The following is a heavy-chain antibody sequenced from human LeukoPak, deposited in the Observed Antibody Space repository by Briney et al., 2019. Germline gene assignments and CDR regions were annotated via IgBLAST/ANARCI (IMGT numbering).Heavy chain of an antibody. CDR1: GGSFSDYY. CDR2: IHHSGST. Sequence: PSETLSLTCAVYGGSFSDYYWSWIRQPPGKGLEWIGEIHHSGSTNYNPSLESQVTISVDSSKNQFSLKLNSVTAADTAVYYCARGNGTFDYWGQRTLVTVSS. D-gene: IGHD1-1*01. J-gene: IGHJ4*02. V-gene: IGHV4-34*01. CDR3: ARGNGTFDY.